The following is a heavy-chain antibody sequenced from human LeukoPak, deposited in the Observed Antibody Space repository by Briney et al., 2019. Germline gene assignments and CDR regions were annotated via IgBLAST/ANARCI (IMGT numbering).Heavy chain of an antibody. D-gene: IGHD5-18*01. J-gene: IGHJ4*02. Sequence: HSGGSLRLSCAASGFTFSNYWMSWVRQAPGKGLEWVAHIKSDASQTYYVDSVKGRFTISRDNAKNSLYLLMNSLRAEDTAVYYCARDLVQLWSKDYWGQGTLVTVSS. CDR3: ARDLVQLWSKDY. CDR2: IKSDASQT. V-gene: IGHV3-7*01. CDR1: GFTFSNYW.